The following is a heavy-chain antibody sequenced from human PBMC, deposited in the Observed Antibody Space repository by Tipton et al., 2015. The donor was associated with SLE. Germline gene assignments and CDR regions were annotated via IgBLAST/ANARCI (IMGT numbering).Heavy chain of an antibody. CDR2: INWNGGST. Sequence: GSLRLSCAASGFTFDDYAMSWVRQPPGKGLEWVSGINWNGGSTGYADSVKGRFTISRDNAKNSLYLQMNSLRAEDTALYYCARGVGIVGAAGARGDYWGQGTLVTVSS. D-gene: IGHD1-26*01. CDR3: ARGVGIVGAAGARGDY. J-gene: IGHJ4*02. CDR1: GFTFDDYA. V-gene: IGHV3-20*04.